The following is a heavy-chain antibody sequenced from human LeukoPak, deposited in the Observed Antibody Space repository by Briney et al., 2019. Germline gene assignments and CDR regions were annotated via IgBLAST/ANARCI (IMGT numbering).Heavy chain of an antibody. CDR1: GYFIRSGFY. CDR3: ARNIAVAGRGDYMDV. J-gene: IGHJ6*03. V-gene: IGHV4-38-2*02. Sequence: PSETLSLTCTVSGYFIRSGFYWGWIRQPPGKGLEWIGSFYHSGSTYYNPSLESRVTISLDTSKNQFSLKLSSVTAADTAVYYCARNIAVAGRGDYMDVWGKGTTVTISS. D-gene: IGHD6-19*01. CDR2: FYHSGST.